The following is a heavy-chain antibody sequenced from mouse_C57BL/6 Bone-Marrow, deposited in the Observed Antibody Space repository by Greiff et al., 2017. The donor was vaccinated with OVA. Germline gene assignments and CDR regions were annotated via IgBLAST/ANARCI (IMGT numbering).Heavy chain of an antibody. J-gene: IGHJ3*01. CDR3: ARHAYYSNYGFAY. V-gene: IGHV2-6-1*01. Sequence: VKLQESGPGLVAPSQSLSITCTVSGFSLTSYGVHWVRQPPGKGLEWLVVIWSDGSTTYNSALKSRLSISKDNSKSQVFLKMNRLQTDDTAMYYCARHAYYSNYGFAYWGQGTLVTVSA. D-gene: IGHD2-5*01. CDR2: IWSDGST. CDR1: GFSLTSYG.